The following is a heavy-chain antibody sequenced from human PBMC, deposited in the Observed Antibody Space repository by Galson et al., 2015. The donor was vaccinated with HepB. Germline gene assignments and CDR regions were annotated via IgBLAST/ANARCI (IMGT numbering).Heavy chain of an antibody. J-gene: IGHJ4*02. CDR3: ARDAAFGGNSFDY. Sequence: SLTCTVSGDSINGNNFYWGWICQPPGKGLEWIGNIYYRGATYYNPSLKSRVIISVDTTKNQFSLRLNSVTAADTAVYFCARDAAFGGNSFDYWGQGTLVTVSS. V-gene: IGHV4-39*02. D-gene: IGHD4-23*01. CDR1: GDSINGNNFY. CDR2: IYYRGAT.